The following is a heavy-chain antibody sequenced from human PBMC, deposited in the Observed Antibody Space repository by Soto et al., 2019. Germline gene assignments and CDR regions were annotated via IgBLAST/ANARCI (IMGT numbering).Heavy chain of an antibody. CDR2: IKSKTDGGTT. D-gene: IGHD2-2*01. Sequence: EVQLVESGGGLVKPGGSLRLSCAASGFTFSNAWMSWVRQAPGKGLEWVGRIKSKTDGGTTDYAAPVKGRFTISRDASKNTLYLQMNSLKTEDTAVYYCTTVLGYCSSTSCFDSWGQGTLVTVSS. J-gene: IGHJ4*02. V-gene: IGHV3-15*01. CDR1: GFTFSNAW. CDR3: TTVLGYCSSTSCFDS.